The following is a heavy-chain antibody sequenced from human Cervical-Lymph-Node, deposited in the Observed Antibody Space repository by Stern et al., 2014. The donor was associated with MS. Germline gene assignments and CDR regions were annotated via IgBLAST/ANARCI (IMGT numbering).Heavy chain of an antibody. J-gene: IGHJ3*02. D-gene: IGHD3-9*01. CDR2: IYSSGST. Sequence: QVQLQESGPGLVKPSQTLSLTCTVSGGSISSGNYYWSWIRQPAGEGLEWIGRIYSSGSTQYNPPLKSRATISEDTSTNQVSLRLSSVTAADTAVYYCARGNYDVLTDNGGHGFDIWGQGTMVTVSS. CDR1: GGSISSGNYY. CDR3: ARGNYDVLTDNGGHGFDI. V-gene: IGHV4-61*02.